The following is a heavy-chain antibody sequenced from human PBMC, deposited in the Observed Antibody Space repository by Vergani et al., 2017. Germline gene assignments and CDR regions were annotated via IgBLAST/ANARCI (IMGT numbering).Heavy chain of an antibody. V-gene: IGHV3-23*01. J-gene: IGHJ4*02. CDR1: GFTFSSYA. D-gene: IGHD5-18*01. CDR2: ISGSGGST. Sequence: EVQLLESGGGLVQPGGSLRLSCAASGFTFSSYAMSWVRQAPGKGLEWVSAISGSGGSTHYADSVKGLFTISRANSKNTLYREMNSLRAEDTAVYYCAKDGEGYSYGYRYFDYWGQGTLVTVSS. CDR3: AKDGEGYSYGYRYFDY.